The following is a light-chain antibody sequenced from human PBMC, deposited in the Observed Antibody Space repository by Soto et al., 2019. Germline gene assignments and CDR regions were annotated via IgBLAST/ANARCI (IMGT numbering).Light chain of an antibody. V-gene: IGKV3-20*01. CDR3: QQYGRSGT. Sequence: TQCIAILSVYERERATPSRRASQSVSSNLAWYQQKPGQAPRLLIYGASNRATGVPDRFSGSGSGTDFTLTISRLEPEDFAVYYCQQYGRSGTFGQGSKVDI. CDR1: QSVSSN. CDR2: GAS. J-gene: IGKJ1*01.